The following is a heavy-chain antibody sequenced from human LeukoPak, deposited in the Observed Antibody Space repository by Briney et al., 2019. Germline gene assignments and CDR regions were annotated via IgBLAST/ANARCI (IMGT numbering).Heavy chain of an antibody. CDR3: ARQGWFGELLSPLDY. D-gene: IGHD3-10*01. CDR1: GGSISSSSYY. V-gene: IGHV4-39*01. Sequence: SETLSLTCTVSGGSISSSSYYWGWIRQPPGKGLEWIGSIYYSGSTYYNPSLKSRVAISVDTSKNQFSLKLSSVTASDTAVYYCARQGWFGELLSPLDYWGQGTLVTVSS. J-gene: IGHJ4*02. CDR2: IYYSGST.